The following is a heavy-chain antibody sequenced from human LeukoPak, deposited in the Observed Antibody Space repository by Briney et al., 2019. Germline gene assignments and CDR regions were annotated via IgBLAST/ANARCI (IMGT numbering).Heavy chain of an antibody. CDR1: GLTFSFYW. CDR2: IKEDGSEK. Sequence: GGSLRLSCAASGLTFSFYWMSWVRQAPGKGLEWVANIKEDGSEKYYVDSVKGRFTISRDNAKNSLFLQLDSLRAEDTAVYYCASGKYYFDYWGQGTLVTVSS. J-gene: IGHJ4*02. CDR3: ASGKYYFDY. V-gene: IGHV3-7*05.